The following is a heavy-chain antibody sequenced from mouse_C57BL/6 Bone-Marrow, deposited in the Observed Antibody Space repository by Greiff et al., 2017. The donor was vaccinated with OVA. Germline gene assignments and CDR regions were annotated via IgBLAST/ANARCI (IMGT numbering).Heavy chain of an antibody. Sequence: VQLQQPGAELVMPGASVKLSCKASGYTFTSSWMHWVKQRPGQGLEWIGEIDPSDSYTNYNQKFKGKSTLTVDKSSSTAYMQLSSLTSEDSAVYYCARSAWDYYGSSYEGYFDYWGQGTTLTVSS. CDR1: GYTFTSSW. J-gene: IGHJ2*01. V-gene: IGHV1-69*01. CDR3: ARSAWDYYGSSYEGYFDY. CDR2: IDPSDSYT. D-gene: IGHD1-1*01.